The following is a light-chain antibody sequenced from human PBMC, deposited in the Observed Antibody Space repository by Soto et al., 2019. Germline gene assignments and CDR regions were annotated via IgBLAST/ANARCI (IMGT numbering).Light chain of an antibody. V-gene: IGKV1-12*01. CDR2: TTS. J-gene: IGKJ4*01. Sequence: DIQMTQSPSSVSASVGDRVTITCRASQAINRYLAWYQQKPGKAPNLLIYTTSSLQSGVPSRFSGSGSGTDFTLTISSLEPEDFATYSCQQGNRFPLTFGGGTQVEIK. CDR3: QQGNRFPLT. CDR1: QAINRY.